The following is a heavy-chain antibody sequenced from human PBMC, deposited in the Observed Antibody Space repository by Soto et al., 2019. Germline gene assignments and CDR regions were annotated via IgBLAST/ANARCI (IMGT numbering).Heavy chain of an antibody. V-gene: IGHV4-34*01. CDR2: INHSGST. J-gene: IGHJ3*02. CDR1: GGSFSGYY. Sequence: PSETLSLTCAVYGGSFSGYYWSWIRQPPGKGLEWIGEINHSGSTNYNPSLKSRVTISVDTSKNQFSLKLNSVTAADTAVYYCARGRYCSGGSCYSFAFDIWGQGTMVTVSS. D-gene: IGHD2-15*01. CDR3: ARGRYCSGGSCYSFAFDI.